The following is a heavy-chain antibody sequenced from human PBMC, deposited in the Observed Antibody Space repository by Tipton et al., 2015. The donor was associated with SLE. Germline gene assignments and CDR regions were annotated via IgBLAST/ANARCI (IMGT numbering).Heavy chain of an antibody. CDR1: GGSSSSHY. J-gene: IGHJ4*02. CDR3: ARGPTRYYFDY. V-gene: IGHV4-59*11. CDR2: VHDSGRT. Sequence: TLSLTCTVSGGSSSSHYWSWIRQPPGKGLEWIGYVHDSGRTNSNPSLKSRVTISLDTSKNQFSLNLKSVTAADTAVYYCARGPTRYYFDYWGQGILVTVSS.